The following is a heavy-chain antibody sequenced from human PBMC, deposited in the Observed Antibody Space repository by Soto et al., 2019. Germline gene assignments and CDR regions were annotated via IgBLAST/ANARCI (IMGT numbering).Heavy chain of an antibody. Sequence: QVQLVESGGGLVKPGGSLRLSCAASGFTFSDYYMSWIRQAPGKGLEWVSYISSSSSYTNYADSVKGRFTISRDNAKNSLYLQMNSLRAEDTAVYYCARDWGSDGATMPRDRYYGMDVWGQGTTVTVSS. CDR1: GFTFSDYY. J-gene: IGHJ6*02. CDR2: ISSSSSYT. V-gene: IGHV3-11*06. D-gene: IGHD5-12*01. CDR3: ARDWGSDGATMPRDRYYGMDV.